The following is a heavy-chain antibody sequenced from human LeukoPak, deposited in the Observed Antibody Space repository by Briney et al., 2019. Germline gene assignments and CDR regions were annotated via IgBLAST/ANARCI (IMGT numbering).Heavy chain of an antibody. CDR2: IYRGGTT. CDR3: ARDDSGPFDY. CDR1: AFTVSSNY. Sequence: GGSLRLSCAASAFTVSSNYMSWVRQAPGKGLEWVSVIYRGGTTYYADSVKGRFTISRDNSKNTLYLQMNSLRAEDTAVYYCARDDSGPFDYWGQGTLVTVSS. D-gene: IGHD5-12*01. V-gene: IGHV3-53*01. J-gene: IGHJ4*02.